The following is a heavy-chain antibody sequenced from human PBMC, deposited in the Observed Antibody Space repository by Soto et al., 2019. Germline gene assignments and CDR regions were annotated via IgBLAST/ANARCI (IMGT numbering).Heavy chain of an antibody. Sequence: SVKVSCKASGGTSSSYTISWVRQAPGQGLEWMGRIIPILGIANYAQKFQGRVTITADKSTSTAYMELSSLRSEDTAVYYCARGGEQLVRFPPFDYWGQGTLVTVSS. D-gene: IGHD6-13*01. CDR2: IIPILGIA. V-gene: IGHV1-69*02. CDR1: GGTSSSYT. J-gene: IGHJ4*02. CDR3: ARGGEQLVRFPPFDY.